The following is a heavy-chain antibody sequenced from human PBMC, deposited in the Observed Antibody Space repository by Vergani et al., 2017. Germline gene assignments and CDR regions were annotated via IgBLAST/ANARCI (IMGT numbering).Heavy chain of an antibody. CDR3: ARDIPRFMVTVTRAIDY. Sequence: QVQLVESGGGVVQPGRSLRLSCAASGFTFSSYGMHWVRQAPGKGLEWVAVISYDGSNKYYADSVKGRFTISRDNAKNSLYLQMNSLRAEDTAVYYCARDIPRFMVTVTRAIDYWGQGTLVTVSS. J-gene: IGHJ4*02. CDR1: GFTFSSYG. V-gene: IGHV3-30*03. D-gene: IGHD4-17*01. CDR2: ISYDGSNK.